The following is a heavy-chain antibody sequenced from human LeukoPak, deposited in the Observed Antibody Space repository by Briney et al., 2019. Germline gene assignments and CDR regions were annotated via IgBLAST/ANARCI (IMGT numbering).Heavy chain of an antibody. V-gene: IGHV1-2*06. Sequence: ASVKVSCKASGYTFTGYYMHWVRQAPGQGLEWMGRINPNSGGTNYAQKFQGRVTMTRDTSISTAYMELSMLRSDDTAVYYCASPYGSGSSRSDYWGQGTLVTVSS. CDR2: INPNSGGT. J-gene: IGHJ4*02. D-gene: IGHD3-10*01. CDR3: ASPYGSGSSRSDY. CDR1: GYTFTGYY.